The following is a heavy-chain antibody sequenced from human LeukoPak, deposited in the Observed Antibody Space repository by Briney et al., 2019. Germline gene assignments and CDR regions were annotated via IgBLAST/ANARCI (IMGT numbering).Heavy chain of an antibody. V-gene: IGHV3-23*01. J-gene: IGHJ6*02. CDR3: ARDAVAGYYYYGMDV. Sequence: GGSLRLSCAASGFTFSSYAMSWVRQAPGKGLEWVSAISGSGGSTYYADSVKGRFTISRDNSKNTLYLQMNSLRAEDTAVYYCARDAVAGYYYYGMDVWGQGTTVTVSS. CDR2: ISGSGGST. D-gene: IGHD6-19*01. CDR1: GFTFSSYA.